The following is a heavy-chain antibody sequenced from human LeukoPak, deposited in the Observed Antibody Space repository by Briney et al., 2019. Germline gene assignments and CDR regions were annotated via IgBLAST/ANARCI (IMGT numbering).Heavy chain of an antibody. Sequence: GGSLRLSCAASGFTFSSYWMSWVRQAPGKGLEWVANIKQDGSEKYYVDSVKGRFTISRDNAKNSLYLQMNSLRAEDTAVYYCARIWGGWYRDWYFDLWGRGTLVTVSS. D-gene: IGHD6-19*01. CDR2: IKQDGSEK. CDR3: ARIWGGWYRDWYFDL. V-gene: IGHV3-7*01. J-gene: IGHJ2*01. CDR1: GFTFSSYW.